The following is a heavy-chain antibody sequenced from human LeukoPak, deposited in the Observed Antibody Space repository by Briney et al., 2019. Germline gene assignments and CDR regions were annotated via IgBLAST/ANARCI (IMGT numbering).Heavy chain of an antibody. J-gene: IGHJ4*02. CDR1: GFTFSSYA. V-gene: IGHV3-23*01. D-gene: IGHD6-13*01. Sequence: GGSLRLSCAASGFTFSSYAMSWVRQAPGKRLEWVSAISGSGGSTYYADSVEGRFTISRDNSKNTLYLQMNSLRAEDTAVYYCAKDLDGWSSSWYEDFDYWGQGTLVTVSS. CDR2: ISGSGGST. CDR3: AKDLDGWSSSWYEDFDY.